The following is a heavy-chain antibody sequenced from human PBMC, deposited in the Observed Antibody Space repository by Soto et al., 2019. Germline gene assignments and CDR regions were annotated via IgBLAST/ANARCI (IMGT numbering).Heavy chain of an antibody. J-gene: IGHJ4*02. D-gene: IGHD5-18*01. V-gene: IGHV3-30*18. CDR2: ISYDGSNK. CDR3: AKGPDSYGTY. Sequence: QVQLVESGGGVVQPGRSLRLSCAASGFTFSSYGMQWVRQAPGKGLEWVAVISYDGSNKYYADSVKGRFTISRDNSKNTLYLQMNSLRAEDTAVYYCAKGPDSYGTYWGQGTLVTVSS. CDR1: GFTFSSYG.